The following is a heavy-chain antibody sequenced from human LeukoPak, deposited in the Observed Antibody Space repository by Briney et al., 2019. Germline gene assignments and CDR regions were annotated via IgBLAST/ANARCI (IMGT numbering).Heavy chain of an antibody. CDR3: ARQSRGLGQLVLDY. CDR2: IYYSGST. CDR1: GGSISSYY. J-gene: IGHJ4*02. Sequence: PSETLSLTCTVSGGSISSYYWSWIRQPPGKGLEWIGYIYYSGSTNYTPSLKSRVTISVDTSKNQFSLKLSSVTAADTAVYYCARQSRGLGQLVLDYWGQGTLVTVSS. V-gene: IGHV4-59*08. D-gene: IGHD6-6*01.